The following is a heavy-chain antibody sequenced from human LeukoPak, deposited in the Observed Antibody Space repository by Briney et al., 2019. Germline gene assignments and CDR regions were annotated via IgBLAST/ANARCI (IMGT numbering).Heavy chain of an antibody. D-gene: IGHD3-22*01. V-gene: IGHV4-39*07. CDR3: ASAGYYYDSSGWGLDP. CDR1: GDSISTSNSY. Sequence: SETLSLTCTVSGDSISTSNSYWGWIRQPPGKGLEWIGSIYYSGNTYYNASLKSRVTISVDTSKNQFSLKLSSVTAADTAVYYCASAGYYYDSSGWGLDPWGQGTLVTVPS. J-gene: IGHJ5*02. CDR2: IYYSGNT.